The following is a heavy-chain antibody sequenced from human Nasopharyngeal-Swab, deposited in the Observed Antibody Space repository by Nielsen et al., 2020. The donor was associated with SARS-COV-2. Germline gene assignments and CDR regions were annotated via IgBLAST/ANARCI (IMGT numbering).Heavy chain of an antibody. D-gene: IGHD3-22*01. CDR3: ASAVHDRSGFDRVR. CDR2: AYYSGST. J-gene: IGHJ4*02. V-gene: IGHV4-59*03. Sequence: WIRQPPGKGLEWIGYAYYSGSTNYNPSLKSRVTISVDTSKNLFSLNLRSVIAADTAMYYCASAVHDRSGFDRVRWGQGTLVTVSS.